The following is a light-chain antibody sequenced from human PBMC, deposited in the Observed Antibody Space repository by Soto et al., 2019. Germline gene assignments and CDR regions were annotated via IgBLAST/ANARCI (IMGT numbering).Light chain of an antibody. J-gene: IGKJ5*01. V-gene: IGKV3D-15*01. CDR3: QQYNNWPAIT. CDR1: QGVRSN. Sequence: EIVMTQSPATLSVSPGARATLSCRASQGVRSNLAWYQQKPGQPPRLVISGASTRAPGIPARFSGFGSGTDFTLPISSLQSEDFVIYYGQQYNNWPAITFGQGTRLEIK. CDR2: GAS.